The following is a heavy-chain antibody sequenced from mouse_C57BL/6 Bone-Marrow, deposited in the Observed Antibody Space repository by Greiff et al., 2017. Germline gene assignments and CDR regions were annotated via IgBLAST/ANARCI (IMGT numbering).Heavy chain of an antibody. J-gene: IGHJ3*01. CDR1: GYTFTSHW. V-gene: IGHV1-56*01. D-gene: IGHD2-4*01. Sequence: VQLQQSGPELVRPGASVKISCKAPGYTFTSHWMQWVRQRPGQGLEWIGEICPGSGSTYYNEKFKGTATLTVDTSSHTAYMQLSSLTSEDSAVYFCARRDYDYEGFAYWGQGTLVTVSA. CDR3: ARRDYDYEGFAY. CDR2: ICPGSGST.